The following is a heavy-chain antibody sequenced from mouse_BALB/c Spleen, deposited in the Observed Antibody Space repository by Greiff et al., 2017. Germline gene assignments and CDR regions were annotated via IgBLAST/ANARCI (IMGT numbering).Heavy chain of an antibody. V-gene: IGHV3-2*02. J-gene: IGHJ2*01. CDR3: ARDGYYVGYFDY. D-gene: IGHD2-3*01. CDR2: ISYSGST. Sequence: EVKLQESGPGLVKPSQSLSLTCTVTGYSITSDYAWNWIRQFPGNKLEWMGYISYSGSTSYNPSLKSRISITRDTSKNQFFLQLNSVTTEDTATYYCARDGYYVGYFDYWGQGTTLTVSS. CDR1: GYSITSDYA.